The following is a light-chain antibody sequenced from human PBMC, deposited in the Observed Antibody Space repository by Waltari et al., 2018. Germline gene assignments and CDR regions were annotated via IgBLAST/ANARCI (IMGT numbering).Light chain of an antibody. CDR2: VNSDGSH. CDR1: SGHSRNI. Sequence: QLVLTQSPSASASLGASVRLTCTLDSGHSRNIVPWVQQQPEKGPRCLLTVNSDGSHTKGDEIPDRFSGSSSGAERYLTISSLQSEDEADYFCQTGGHGTWVFGGGTKLTVL. V-gene: IGLV4-69*01. CDR3: QTGGHGTWV. J-gene: IGLJ3*02.